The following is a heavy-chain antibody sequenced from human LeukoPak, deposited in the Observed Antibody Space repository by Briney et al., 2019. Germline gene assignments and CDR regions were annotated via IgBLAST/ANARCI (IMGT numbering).Heavy chain of an antibody. J-gene: IGHJ4*02. CDR1: GGSISSYY. D-gene: IGHD3-10*01. CDR3: ARGYYYGSGSGRWFDY. Sequence: SETLSLTCTVSGGSISSYYWSWIRQPPGKGLEWIGYIYYSGSTNYNPSLKSRVTISVDTSKNQFSLKLSSVTAADTAVYYCARGYYYGSGSGRWFDYWGQGTLVTVSS. V-gene: IGHV4-59*01. CDR2: IYYSGST.